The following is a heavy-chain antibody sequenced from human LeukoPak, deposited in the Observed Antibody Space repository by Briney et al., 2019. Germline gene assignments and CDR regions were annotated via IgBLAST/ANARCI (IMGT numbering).Heavy chain of an antibody. CDR2: ISSSSSYI. D-gene: IGHD3-3*01. J-gene: IGHJ4*02. CDR3: ARGTVGVVFQLFDY. V-gene: IGHV3-21*01. Sequence: GGSLRLSCAASGFPFSSYSMNWVRQAPGKGLEWVSSISSSSSYIYYADSVKGRFTISRDNAKNSLYLQMNSLRAEDTAVYYCARGTVGVVFQLFDYWGQGTLVTVSS. CDR1: GFPFSSYS.